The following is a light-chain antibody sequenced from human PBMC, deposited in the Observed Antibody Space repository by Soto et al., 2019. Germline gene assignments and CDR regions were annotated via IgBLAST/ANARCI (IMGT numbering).Light chain of an antibody. V-gene: IGKV3-20*01. CDR3: QQYGSSPWT. Sequence: EIVLTQSPGTLSLSPGERATLSCRASQSVSSSYLAWYQQKPGQAPRLLIYGASSRATGIPDRFSGSGSGTDFTLTISGLEPEDFAVYYCQQYGSSPWTFGQGTKVDNK. CDR1: QSVSSSY. J-gene: IGKJ1*01. CDR2: GAS.